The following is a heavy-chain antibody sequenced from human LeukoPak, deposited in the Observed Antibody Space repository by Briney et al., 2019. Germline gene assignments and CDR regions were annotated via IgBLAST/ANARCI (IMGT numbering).Heavy chain of an antibody. V-gene: IGHV3-30*19. CDR2: ISYDGSNK. J-gene: IGHJ4*02. CDR3: ARDGPNSGYFRY. D-gene: IGHD5-12*01. Sequence: TGGSLRLSCATSGFTFSGYGMHWVRQAPGKGLEWVAVISYDGSNKYYADSVKGRSTISRDNSKNTLYLQMNSLRAEDTAVYYCARDGPNSGYFRYWGQGTLVTVSS. CDR1: GFTFSGYG.